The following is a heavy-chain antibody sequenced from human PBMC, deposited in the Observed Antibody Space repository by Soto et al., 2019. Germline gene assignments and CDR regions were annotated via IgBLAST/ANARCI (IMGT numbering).Heavy chain of an antibody. D-gene: IGHD4-4*01. Sequence: QVQLVQSGAEVKKPGASVKVSCKASGYTFTSYGISWVRQAPGQGLAWMGWISAYNGNTNYAQKLQGRVTMTTDTATSTDYMELRSLSSDDTAVYYCARVWDDYSNLAYCYCYMVVWGKGTTVTVSS. CDR1: GYTFTSYG. V-gene: IGHV1-18*01. J-gene: IGHJ6*03. CDR2: ISAYNGNT. CDR3: ARVWDDYSNLAYCYCYMVV.